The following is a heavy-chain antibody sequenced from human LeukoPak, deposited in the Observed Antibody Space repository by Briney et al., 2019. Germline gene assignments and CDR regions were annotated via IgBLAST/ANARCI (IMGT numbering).Heavy chain of an antibody. V-gene: IGHV3-7*04. CDR2: IKQDGSQK. Sequence: GGSLRLSCAASGFSFSSYAMNWVHQAPGKGLEWVANIKQDGSQKFYLDSVKGRFTISRDNGNNSLYLHMSRLRVEDTAVYYCARDLKGFNLWGQGALVTVSS. CDR1: GFSFSSYA. CDR3: ARDLKGFNL. J-gene: IGHJ5*02.